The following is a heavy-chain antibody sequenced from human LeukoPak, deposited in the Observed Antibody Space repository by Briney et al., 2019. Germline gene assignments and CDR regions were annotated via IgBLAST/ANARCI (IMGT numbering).Heavy chain of an antibody. J-gene: IGHJ5*02. Sequence: GGSLRLSCAASGFNFRTYGMHWVRQAPGKGLDWVAFIRYDGSNKYYADPVKGRFTISRDNSKNTLYLQMNSLRADDTAVYYCAKGRRYNILTGYYVSEVDPWGQATQVTDPS. V-gene: IGHV3-30*02. CDR2: IRYDGSNK. CDR3: AKGRRYNILTGYYVSEVDP. CDR1: GFNFRTYG. D-gene: IGHD3-9*01.